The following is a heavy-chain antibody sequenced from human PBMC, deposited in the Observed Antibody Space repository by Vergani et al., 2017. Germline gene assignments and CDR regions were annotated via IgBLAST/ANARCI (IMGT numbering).Heavy chain of an antibody. D-gene: IGHD5-12*01. CDR2: IYHSGST. Sequence: QVQLEESGPGLVKPSETLSLTCAVSGYSISSGYYWGWIRQPPGKGLEWIGGIYHSGSTYYNPSLKSRVTISVDTSRNQFSLKLSSVTAADTAVYYCARLRLEDSGYDFGGMDVWGQGTTVTVSS. J-gene: IGHJ6*02. CDR1: GYSISSGYY. CDR3: ARLRLEDSGYDFGGMDV. V-gene: IGHV4-38-2*01.